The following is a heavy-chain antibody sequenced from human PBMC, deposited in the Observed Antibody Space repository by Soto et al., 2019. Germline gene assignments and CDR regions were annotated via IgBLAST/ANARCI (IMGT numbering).Heavy chain of an antibody. CDR2: INAGNGNT. J-gene: IGHJ6*02. D-gene: IGHD6-13*01. V-gene: IGHV1-3*01. CDR3: ARDGPGSSSWYFYNYYYGMDV. CDR1: GYTFTGYA. Sequence: GASVKVSCKASGYTFTGYAMHWVRQAPGQRLEWMGWINAGNGNTKYSQKFQGRVTITRDTSASTAYMELSSLRSEDTAVYYCARDGPGSSSWYFYNYYYGMDVWGQGTTVTVSS.